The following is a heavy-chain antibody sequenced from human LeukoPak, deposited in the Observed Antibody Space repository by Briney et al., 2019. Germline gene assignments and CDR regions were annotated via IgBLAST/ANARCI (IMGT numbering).Heavy chain of an antibody. CDR3: ARGGRGVVIPRDFDY. Sequence: GASVTVSCKASGYTFTSYAMNWVRQAPGQGLEWMGWINTNTGNPTYAQGFTGRFVFSLDTSVSTAYLQISSLKAEDTAVYYCARGGRGVVIPRDFDYWGQGTLATVSS. J-gene: IGHJ4*02. V-gene: IGHV7-4-1*02. D-gene: IGHD3-3*01. CDR2: INTNTGNP. CDR1: GYTFTSYA.